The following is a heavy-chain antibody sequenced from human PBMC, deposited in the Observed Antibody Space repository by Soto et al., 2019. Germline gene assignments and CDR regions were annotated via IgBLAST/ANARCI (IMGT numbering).Heavy chain of an antibody. CDR1: GGSISSGDYY. J-gene: IGHJ4*02. CDR3: ARNGALDY. V-gene: IGHV4-30-4*01. Sequence: QVKLQESGPGLVKPSQTLSLTCTVSGGSISSGDYYWSWIRQPPGKGLEWIGYILYSGTTNYNPSLESRLTISVDTSKTQFSLKLTSVTAADTAVYYCARNGALDYWGRGTLVTVSS. D-gene: IGHD2-8*01. CDR2: ILYSGTT.